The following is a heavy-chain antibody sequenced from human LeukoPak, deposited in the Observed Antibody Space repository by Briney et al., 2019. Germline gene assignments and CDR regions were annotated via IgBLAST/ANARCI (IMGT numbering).Heavy chain of an antibody. CDR1: GGSISSGDYY. CDR2: IYYSGST. V-gene: IGHV4-30-4*08. CDR3: ARFLGYCSGGSCYDLKFDH. Sequence: SQTLSLTCTVSGGSISSGDYYWSWIRQPPGKGLEWIGYIYYSGSTYYNPSLKSRVTISVDTSKNQFSLKLSSVTAADTAVYYCARFLGYCSGGSCYDLKFDHWGQGTLVTVSS. D-gene: IGHD2-15*01. J-gene: IGHJ5*02.